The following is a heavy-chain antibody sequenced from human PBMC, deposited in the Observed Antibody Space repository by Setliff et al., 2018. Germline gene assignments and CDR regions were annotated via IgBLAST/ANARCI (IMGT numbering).Heavy chain of an antibody. D-gene: IGHD6-13*01. CDR1: GYTFTSYD. CDR3: ARECYSSSWYGDYYYYYGMDV. J-gene: IGHJ6*02. Sequence: ASVKVSCKASGYTFTSYDINWVRQATGQGLEWMGWMNPNSGNTGYAQKFQGRVTMTRNTSISTAYMELSSLRSEDTAVYYCARECYSSSWYGDYYYYYGMDVWGQRTTVTVSS. CDR2: MNPNSGNT. V-gene: IGHV1-8*02.